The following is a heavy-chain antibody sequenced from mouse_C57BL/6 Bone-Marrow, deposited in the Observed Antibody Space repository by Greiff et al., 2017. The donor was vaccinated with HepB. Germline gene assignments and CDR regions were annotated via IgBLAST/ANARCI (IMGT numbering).Heavy chain of an antibody. V-gene: IGHV14-3*01. CDR1: GFNIKNTY. J-gene: IGHJ1*03. Sequence: EVQVVESVAELVRPGASVKLSCTASGFNIKNTYMHWVKQRPEQSLEWIGRIDPANGNTKYAPKFQGKATITADTSSNTAYLQLSSLTSEDTAIYYCAHNWEFPYWYFDVWGTGTTVTVSS. D-gene: IGHD4-1*01. CDR2: IDPANGNT. CDR3: AHNWEFPYWYFDV.